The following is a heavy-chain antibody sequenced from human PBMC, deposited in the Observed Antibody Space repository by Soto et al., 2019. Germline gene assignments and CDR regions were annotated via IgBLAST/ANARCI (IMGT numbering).Heavy chain of an antibody. CDR1: GFTFSSYG. Sequence: GGSLRLSCAVSGFTFSSYGMHWVRQAPGKGLEWVAVIWYDGSNKYYADSVKGRFTISRDNSKNTLYLQMNSLRAEDTAVYYCARELDYYDSSGYYYGHFDYWGQGTMVTVSS. J-gene: IGHJ4*02. CDR3: ARELDYYDSSGYYYGHFDY. V-gene: IGHV3-33*01. CDR2: IWYDGSNK. D-gene: IGHD3-22*01.